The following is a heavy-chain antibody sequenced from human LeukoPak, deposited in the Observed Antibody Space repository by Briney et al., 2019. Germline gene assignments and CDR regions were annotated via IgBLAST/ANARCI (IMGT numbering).Heavy chain of an antibody. CDR3: AKDRGGTGNAYYFDS. D-gene: IGHD7-27*01. J-gene: IGHJ4*02. CDR1: GFTFSAYV. CDR2: TFGTGAGYST. V-gene: IGHV3-23*01. Sequence: AGCLSFSFAAAGFTFSAYVINWVLQAVGQRLEWDSATFGTGAGYSTYYAYSVKGRFTISRDNSKNTQYLQMNSLGAEDTAVYYCAKDRGGTGNAYYFDSWGQGTLVTVSS.